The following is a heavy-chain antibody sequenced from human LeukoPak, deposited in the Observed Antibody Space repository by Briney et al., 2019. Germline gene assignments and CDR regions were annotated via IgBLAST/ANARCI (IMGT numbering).Heavy chain of an antibody. CDR3: SRDFQG. J-gene: IGHJ4*02. CDR2: ISSSSSNI. V-gene: IGHV3-21*01. Sequence: GGSLRLSCAASGFTFSNYGMNSVRQAPGKGLEWVSSISSSSSNIYYADSVKGRFTISRDNAKNSLYLQMNSLRAEDTAVYYCSRDFQGWGQGTLVTVSS. CDR1: GFTFSNYG.